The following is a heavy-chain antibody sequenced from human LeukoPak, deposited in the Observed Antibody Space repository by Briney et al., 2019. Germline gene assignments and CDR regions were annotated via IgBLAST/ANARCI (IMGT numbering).Heavy chain of an antibody. D-gene: IGHD1-26*01. CDR2: IYAGDSDT. V-gene: IGHV5-51*01. J-gene: IGHJ4*02. Sequence: GESLKISCKDSGYSFTNYWIGWVRQMPGKGLEWMGLIYAGDSDTRYSPSFQGQVTISVDKSISTAYLQWSSLKASDTAIYYCTGHSGIYTMPDYWGQGTLVTVSP. CDR1: GYSFTNYW. CDR3: TGHSGIYTMPDY.